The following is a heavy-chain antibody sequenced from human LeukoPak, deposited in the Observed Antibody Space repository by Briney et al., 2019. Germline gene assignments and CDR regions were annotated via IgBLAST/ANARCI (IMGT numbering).Heavy chain of an antibody. D-gene: IGHD3-22*01. CDR1: GFTFSSYG. CDR3: AKIVNYYDSSGYVANFDI. V-gene: IGHV3-30*18. J-gene: IGHJ3*02. CDR2: ISYDGSNK. Sequence: PGRSLRLSCAASGFTFSSYGMHWVRQAPGKGLEWVAVISYDGSNKYYADCVKGRFTISRDNSKNTLYLQMNSLRAEDTAVYYCAKIVNYYDSSGYVANFDIWGQGTMVTVSS.